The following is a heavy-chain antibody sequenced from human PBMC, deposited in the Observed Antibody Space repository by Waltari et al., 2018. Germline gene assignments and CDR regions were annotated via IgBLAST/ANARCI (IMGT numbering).Heavy chain of an antibody. CDR2: ISSRSTYI. J-gene: IGHJ4*02. V-gene: IGHV3-21*01. D-gene: IGHD3-16*01. CDR3: ARDEGGQYQGDFDY. Sequence: EVQLVESGGGLVKPGGSLRLSCAAPGFIFNTFAMNWVRQAPGKGLEWVSSISSRSTYIYYADSVKGRFTISRDNARSSLFLQMNSLRAEDTAVYYCARDEGGQYQGDFDYWGQGTLVSVSS. CDR1: GFIFNTFA.